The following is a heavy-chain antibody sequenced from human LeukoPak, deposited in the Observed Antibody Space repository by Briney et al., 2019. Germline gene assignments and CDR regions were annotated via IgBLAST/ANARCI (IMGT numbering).Heavy chain of an antibody. Sequence: PSETLSLTCAVYGGSFSGYYWSWIRQPPGKGLEWIGEINHSGGTNYNPSLKSRVTISVDTSKNQFSLKLSSVTAADTAVYYCARGRYYGSGSYYNVGSLFDYWGQGTLVTVSS. D-gene: IGHD3-10*01. CDR3: ARGRYYGSGSYYNVGSLFDY. V-gene: IGHV4-34*01. CDR1: GGSFSGYY. CDR2: INHSGGT. J-gene: IGHJ4*02.